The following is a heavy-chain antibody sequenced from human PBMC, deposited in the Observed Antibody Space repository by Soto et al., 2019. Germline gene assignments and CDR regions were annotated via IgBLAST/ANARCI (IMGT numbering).Heavy chain of an antibody. CDR1: GFTFTSSA. CDR2: IVVGSGNT. J-gene: IGHJ6*02. CDR3: ACYRGAYYYYGMDV. D-gene: IGHD2-2*01. V-gene: IGHV1-58*02. Sequence: SVKVSCKASGFTFTSSAMQWVRQARGQRLEWIGWIVVGSGNTNYAQKFQERVTITRDMSTSTAYMQMNSLRAEDTAVYYCACYRGAYYYYGMDVWGQGTTVTVSS.